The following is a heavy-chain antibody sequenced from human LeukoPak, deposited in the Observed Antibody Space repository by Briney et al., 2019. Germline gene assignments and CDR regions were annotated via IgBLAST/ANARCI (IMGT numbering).Heavy chain of an antibody. D-gene: IGHD3-3*01. CDR3: ARDSPGPFGVVITYFDY. CDR1: GYNFFNYA. CDR2: ISPDSGNT. J-gene: IGHJ4*02. Sequence: ASVKVSCKASGYNFFNYAISWVRQAPGQGLEWRGWISPDSGNTDYADKFQGRVTMTTDTSTSTAYMELRSLRSDDTAVYYCARDSPGPFGVVITYFDYWGQGALVTVSS. V-gene: IGHV1-18*01.